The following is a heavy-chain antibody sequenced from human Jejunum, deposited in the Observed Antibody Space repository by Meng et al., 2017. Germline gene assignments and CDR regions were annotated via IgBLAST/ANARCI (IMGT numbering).Heavy chain of an antibody. J-gene: IGHJ4*02. V-gene: IGHV5-51*01. CDR3: ARLGYCSADTCFSYSNY. Sequence: GESLKISCKGSGYTFTNYWIGWVRQMPGKGLEWMGIIHPGDSNSRYSPSFQGQVTISADKAISTAYLQWSSLKASDTAMYYCARLGYCSADTCFSYSNYWGQGTLVTGSS. D-gene: IGHD2-15*01. CDR1: GYTFTNYW. CDR2: IHPGDSNS.